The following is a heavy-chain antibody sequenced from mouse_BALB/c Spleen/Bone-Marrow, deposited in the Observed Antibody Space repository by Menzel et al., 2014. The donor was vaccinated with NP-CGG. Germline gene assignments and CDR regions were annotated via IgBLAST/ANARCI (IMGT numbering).Heavy chain of an antibody. CDR1: GYTLTDYE. V-gene: IGHV1-15*01. CDR3: TRDGSSRWYFDV. D-gene: IGHD1-1*01. Sequence: QVQLKESGAELVRPGASVTLSCKASGYTLTDYEMHWVKQTPVHGLEWIGAIDPETGGTAYNQKFKGKATLTADKSSSTAYMELRSLTSEDSAVYYCTRDGSSRWYFDVWGAGTTVTVSS. CDR2: IDPETGGT. J-gene: IGHJ1*01.